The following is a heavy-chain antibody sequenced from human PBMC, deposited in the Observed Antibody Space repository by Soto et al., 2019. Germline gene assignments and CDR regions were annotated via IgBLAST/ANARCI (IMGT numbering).Heavy chain of an antibody. CDR3: AKYYLTAGYSRGWYDY. D-gene: IGHD6-19*01. J-gene: IGHJ4*02. CDR1: GFTFDDYG. Sequence: EVQLVESGGGFVQPGRSLRLSCVASGFTFDDYGMHWVRQAPGKGLEWVSGISWNSGSISYADSVKGRFTISRDNAKKSLYLQMNSLRAEDTALYFCAKYYLTAGYSRGWYDYWGQGILVTVSS. V-gene: IGHV3-9*01. CDR2: ISWNSGSI.